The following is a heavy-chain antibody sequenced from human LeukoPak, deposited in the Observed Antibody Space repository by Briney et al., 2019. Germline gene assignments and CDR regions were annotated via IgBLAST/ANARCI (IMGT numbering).Heavy chain of an antibody. CDR2: IIPIFGTA. D-gene: IGHD6-25*01. Sequence: AASVKVSCKASGGTFSSYAISWVRQAPGQGLEWMGRIIPIFGTANYAQKFQGRVTITTDESTSTAYMELSSLRSEDTAAYYCARGGDGSVQFDYWGQGTLVTVSS. CDR1: GGTFSSYA. J-gene: IGHJ4*02. CDR3: ARGGDGSVQFDY. V-gene: IGHV1-69*05.